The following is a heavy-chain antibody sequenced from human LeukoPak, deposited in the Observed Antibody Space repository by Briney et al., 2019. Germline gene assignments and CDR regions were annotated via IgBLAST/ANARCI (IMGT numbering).Heavy chain of an antibody. Sequence: GGSLRLSCAASGFTFTSYAMHWVRQATGKGLEWVAVVSYDGNNKYYADSVKGRFTISRDNSKNTLYLQMSSLRVEDTAVYYCASSRSGWIYFDYWGQGTLVTVSS. CDR1: GFTFTSYA. J-gene: IGHJ4*02. CDR2: VSYDGNNK. V-gene: IGHV3-30*15. CDR3: ASSRSGWIYFDY. D-gene: IGHD6-19*01.